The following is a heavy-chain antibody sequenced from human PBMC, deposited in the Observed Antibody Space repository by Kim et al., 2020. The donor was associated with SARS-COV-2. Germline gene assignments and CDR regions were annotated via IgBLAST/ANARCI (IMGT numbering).Heavy chain of an antibody. V-gene: IGHV3-23*03. CDR3: AKDGGSGGQRDALDI. CDR2: IYSGDSST. J-gene: IGHJ3*02. D-gene: IGHD3-10*01. Sequence: GGSLRLSCAASGFTFSTYAMSWVRQAPGKGLDWISVIYSGDSSTFYADSVKGRFTISRDDSKNTLYLQMNSLRPEDTAVYYCAKDGGSGGQRDALDIWG. CDR1: GFTFSTYA.